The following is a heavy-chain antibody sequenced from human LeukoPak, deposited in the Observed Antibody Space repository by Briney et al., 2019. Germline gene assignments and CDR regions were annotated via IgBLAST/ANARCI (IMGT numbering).Heavy chain of an antibody. J-gene: IGHJ4*02. V-gene: IGHV3-74*01. CDR3: AKEYDSSGYPSAYFDY. D-gene: IGHD3-22*01. CDR1: GFTFSSYW. CDR2: INSDGSNT. Sequence: PGGSLRLSCAASGFTFSSYWMHWVREAPGKGLVWVSRINSDGSNTGYADSVKGRFTISRDNAKNTLYLQMNSLRAEDTAVYYCAKEYDSSGYPSAYFDYWGQGTLVTVSS.